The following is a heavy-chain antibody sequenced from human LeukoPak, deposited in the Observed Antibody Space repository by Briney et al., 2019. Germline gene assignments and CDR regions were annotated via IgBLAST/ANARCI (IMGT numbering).Heavy chain of an antibody. CDR1: GYTFTGYY. V-gene: IGHV1-2*02. J-gene: IGHJ6*03. CDR3: ARYSSYYYYYYYMDV. D-gene: IGHD3-10*01. Sequence: ASVKVSCKASGYTFTGYYMHWVRQAPGQGLEWMGWINPNSGGTNYAQKFQGRVTMTRDTSISTAYMELSRLTSDDTAVYYCARYSSYYYYYYYMDVWGKGTTVTISS. CDR2: INPNSGGT.